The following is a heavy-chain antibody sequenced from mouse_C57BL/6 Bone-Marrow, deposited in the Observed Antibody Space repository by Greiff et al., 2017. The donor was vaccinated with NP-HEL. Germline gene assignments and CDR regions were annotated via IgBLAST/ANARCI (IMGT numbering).Heavy chain of an antibody. D-gene: IGHD2-5*01. V-gene: IGHV1-55*01. CDR3: ARRGYYSNCWWYFDV. Sequence: QVQLQQPGAELVKPGASVKMSCKASGYTFTSYWITWVKQRPGQGLEWIGDIYPGSGRTNYNEKFKSKATLTVDTSSSTAYMQLSSLTSEDSAVYYCARRGYYSNCWWYFDVWGTGTTVTVSS. J-gene: IGHJ1*03. CDR2: IYPGSGRT. CDR1: GYTFTSYW.